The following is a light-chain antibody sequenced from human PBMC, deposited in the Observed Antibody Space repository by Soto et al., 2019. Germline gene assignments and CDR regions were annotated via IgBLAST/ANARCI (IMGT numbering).Light chain of an antibody. Sequence: DIQMTQSPSSLTESVGDTVTITCRASQSISVHLNWYQQKPGKVPKLLIYAASNLHSGVPSRFSGSGSETDFALTISSLQPEDFATYYCQQSYITPYTFGQGTRLEIK. V-gene: IGKV1-39*01. CDR1: QSISVH. J-gene: IGKJ2*01. CDR2: AAS. CDR3: QQSYITPYT.